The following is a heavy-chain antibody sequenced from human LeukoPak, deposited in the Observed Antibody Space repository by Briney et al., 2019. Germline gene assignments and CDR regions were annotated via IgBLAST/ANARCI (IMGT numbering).Heavy chain of an antibody. CDR2: IKQDGSEK. Sequence: GGSLRLSCAASGFTFSSYWMSWVRQAPGKGLEWVANIKQDGSEKYYVYSVKGRFTISRENAKNSLYLQMNSLRAEDTAVYYCASADYYGSGSYYFGSGYWGQGTLVTVSS. V-gene: IGHV3-7*01. CDR3: ASADYYGSGSYYFGSGY. D-gene: IGHD3-10*01. CDR1: GFTFSSYW. J-gene: IGHJ4*02.